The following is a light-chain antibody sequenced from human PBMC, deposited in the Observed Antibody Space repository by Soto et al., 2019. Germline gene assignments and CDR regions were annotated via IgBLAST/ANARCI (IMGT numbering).Light chain of an antibody. CDR1: QTISNY. CDR3: QKYNSVPLT. J-gene: IGKJ4*01. Sequence: DVQMTQSPSTLSGSVGDRVTITCGASQTISNYLAWYQQKPGKVPKLLIYAASTLQSGVPSRFSGSGSGTDFTLTISRLQPEDVATYYCQKYNSVPLTFGGGSKV. CDR2: AAS. V-gene: IGKV1-27*01.